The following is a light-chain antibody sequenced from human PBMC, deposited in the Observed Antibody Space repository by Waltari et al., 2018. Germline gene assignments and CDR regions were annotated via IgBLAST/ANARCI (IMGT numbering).Light chain of an antibody. CDR2: EVT. CDR3: SSYAGSNNLM. V-gene: IGLV2-8*01. CDR1: SRDVGNYNY. Sequence: QSALTQPPSASGSPGQSVPISCPGSSRDVGNYNYVPWYQQHPGKAPKLMIYEVTKRPSGVPDRFSGSKSGNTASLTVSGLQAEDEADYYCSSYAGSNNLMFGGGTKVTVL. J-gene: IGLJ3*02.